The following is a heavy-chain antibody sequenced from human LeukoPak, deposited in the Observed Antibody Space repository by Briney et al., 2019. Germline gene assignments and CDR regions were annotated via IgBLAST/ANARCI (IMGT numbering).Heavy chain of an antibody. CDR1: GVSLSGYY. Sequence: SETLSLTCAVYGVSLSGYYWSWIRQPPGKGLEWIVEINHSGSTNYKPSLKTRVTTSEDTSKIQFYLKWSSVTAADTAVYYCARGVYSSSWYIDWGQGTLVTVSS. CDR3: ARGVYSSSWYID. CDR2: INHSGST. V-gene: IGHV4-34*01. J-gene: IGHJ4*02. D-gene: IGHD6-13*01.